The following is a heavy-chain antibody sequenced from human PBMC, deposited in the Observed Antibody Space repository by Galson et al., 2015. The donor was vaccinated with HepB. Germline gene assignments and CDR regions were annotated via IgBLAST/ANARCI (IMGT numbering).Heavy chain of an antibody. J-gene: IGHJ5*02. CDR1: GGSISSYY. V-gene: IGHV4-59*01. CDR3: ARAQYDSSGSNWFDP. D-gene: IGHD3-22*01. CDR2: IYYSGST. Sequence: ETLSLTCTVSGGSISSYYWSWIRQPPGKGLEWIGYIYYSGSTNYNPSLKSRVTISVDTSKNQFSLKLSSVTAADTAVYYCARAQYDSSGSNWFDPWGQGTLVTVSS.